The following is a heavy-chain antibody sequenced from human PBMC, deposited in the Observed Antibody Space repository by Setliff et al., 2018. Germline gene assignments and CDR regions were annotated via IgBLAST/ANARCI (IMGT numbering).Heavy chain of an antibody. D-gene: IGHD3-3*01. V-gene: IGHV3-23*01. CDR2: VNDNGRTT. Sequence: GGSLRLSCAASGFSFSSYAMSWVSPAPGKGLEWVTTVNDNGRTTYYPNSVKGQFTNSRDNSKNTLYLQMNNLRAEDTALYYCARWSATAGQGGFDIWGQGTMVTVSS. CDR1: GFSFSSYA. CDR3: ARWSATAGQGGFDI. J-gene: IGHJ3*02.